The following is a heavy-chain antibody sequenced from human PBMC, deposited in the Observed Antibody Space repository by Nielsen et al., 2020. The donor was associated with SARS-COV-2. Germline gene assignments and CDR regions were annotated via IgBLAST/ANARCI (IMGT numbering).Heavy chain of an antibody. CDR1: GFTFNTYE. CDR2: ISSSGSII. Sequence: GGSLRLSCAASGFTFNTYELNWVRQAPGKGLEWVSYISSSGSIIHYADSVKGRFTISRDNAKNSLYLQMNSLRAEDTAVYYCARDTRTGWSLDYWGQGTLVPVPS. D-gene: IGHD6-19*01. V-gene: IGHV3-48*03. CDR3: ARDTRTGWSLDY. J-gene: IGHJ4*02.